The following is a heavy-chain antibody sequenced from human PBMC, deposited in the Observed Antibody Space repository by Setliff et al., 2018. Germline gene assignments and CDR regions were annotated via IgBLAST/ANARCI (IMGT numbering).Heavy chain of an antibody. CDR2: IYYSGNT. CDR3: ARGLSRGGY. D-gene: IGHD3-10*01. Sequence: PSETLSLTCSVSGGSIDSHYWSWIRQPPGKGLEWIGSIYYSGNTNYNPSLKSRVTISIDTSKNQFSLKLSSVAAADTAVYHCARGLSRGGYWGQGTLVTVSS. V-gene: IGHV4-59*11. CDR1: GGSIDSHY. J-gene: IGHJ4*02.